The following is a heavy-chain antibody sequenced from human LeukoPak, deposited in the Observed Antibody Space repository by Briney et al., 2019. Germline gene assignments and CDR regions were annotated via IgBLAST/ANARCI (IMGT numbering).Heavy chain of an antibody. J-gene: IGHJ4*02. D-gene: IGHD2-15*01. CDR1: AGSISSYY. CDR2: IYYSGST. CDR3: ACILSGHNQYDY. Sequence: PSETLSLTCTVSAGSISSYYWSWIRQPPGKGLEWIGYIYYSGSTNYNPSLKSRVTISVDTSKNQFSLKLSSVTAADTAVYYCACILSGHNQYDYRGQGTLVTVSS. V-gene: IGHV4-59*01.